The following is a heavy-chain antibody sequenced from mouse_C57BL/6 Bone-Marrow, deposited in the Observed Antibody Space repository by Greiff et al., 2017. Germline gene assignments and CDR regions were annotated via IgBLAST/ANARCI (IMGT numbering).Heavy chain of an antibody. CDR2: IYPGGGYT. V-gene: IGHV1-63*01. J-gene: IGHJ4*01. CDR3: ARCNPYAMDY. Sequence: VQLQPSGAELVRPGTSVKMSCKASGYTFTNYWIGWAKQRPGHGLEWIGDIYPGGGYTNYNEKFKGKATLTADKSSSTAYMQFSSLTSEDSAIYYCARCNPYAMDYWGQGTSVTVAS. CDR1: GYTFTNYW. D-gene: IGHD2-1*01.